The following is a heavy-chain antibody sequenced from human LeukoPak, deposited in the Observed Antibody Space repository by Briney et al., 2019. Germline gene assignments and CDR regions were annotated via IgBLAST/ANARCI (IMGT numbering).Heavy chain of an antibody. CDR2: INPNSGGT. CDR1: GYTFTGYY. J-gene: IGHJ4*02. CDR3: ARALSIAADDQLSHGY. Sequence: ASVKVSCKASGYTFTGYYMHWVRQAPGQGLEWMGWINPNSGGTNYAQKFQGRVTMTRDTSISTAYMELSRLRSDDAAVYYCARALSIAADDQLSHGYWGQGTLVTVSS. D-gene: IGHD6-13*01. V-gene: IGHV1-2*02.